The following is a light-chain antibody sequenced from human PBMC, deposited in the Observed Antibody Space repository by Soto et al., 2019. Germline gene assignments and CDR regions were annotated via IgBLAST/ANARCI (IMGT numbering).Light chain of an antibody. J-gene: IGKJ1*01. CDR1: QSINTW. V-gene: IGKV1-5*03. CDR2: QTS. CDR3: QQCSSYST. Sequence: DIQMTQSPSILSASIGDRVTITCRASQSINTWLAWYQQKPGKAPNLLNYQTSKLESGVPSMFSGSGSGTAVTLTIRSLQPDDFATYFCQQCSSYSTFGQGTKVDIK.